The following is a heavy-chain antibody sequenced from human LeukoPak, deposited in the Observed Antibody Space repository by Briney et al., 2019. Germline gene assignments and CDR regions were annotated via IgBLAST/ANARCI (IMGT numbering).Heavy chain of an antibody. CDR1: GFTFSSYS. D-gene: IGHD2-15*01. V-gene: IGHV3-21*01. CDR3: ARTRYCGGGSCFALDY. J-gene: IGHJ4*02. CDR2: ISSSSSYI. Sequence: GGSLRLSCAASGFTFSSYSMNWVRQAPGKGLEWVSSISSSSSYIYYADSVKGRFTISRDNAKNSLYLQMNSLRAEDTAIYYCARTRYCGGGSCFALDYWGLGTLVTVSS.